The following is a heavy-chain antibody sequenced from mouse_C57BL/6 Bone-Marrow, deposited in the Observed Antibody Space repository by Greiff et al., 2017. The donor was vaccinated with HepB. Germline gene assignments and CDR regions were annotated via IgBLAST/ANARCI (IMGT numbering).Heavy chain of an antibody. J-gene: IGHJ4*01. CDR3: ARTAQATHHYYAMDY. D-gene: IGHD3-2*02. CDR1: GFNIKDYY. CDR2: IDPEDGET. V-gene: IGHV14-2*01. Sequence: VHVKQSGAELVKPGASVKLSCTASGFNIKDYYMHWVKQRTEQGLEWIGRIDPEDGETKYAPKFQGKATITADTSSNTAYLQLSSLTSEDTAVYYCARTAQATHHYYAMDYWGQGTSVTVSS.